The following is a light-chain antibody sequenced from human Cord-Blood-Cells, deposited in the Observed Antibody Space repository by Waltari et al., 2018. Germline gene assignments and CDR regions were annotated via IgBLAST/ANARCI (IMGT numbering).Light chain of an antibody. J-gene: IGLJ3*02. CDR1: SRDVGSYNL. Sequence: QSALTQPASVSGSPGQSITIPCPGTSRDVGSYNLVSWYQQHPGKAPKLMIYEVSKRPSGVSNRFSGSKSGNTASLTISGLQAEDEADYYCCSYAGSSTGVFGGGTKLTVL. CDR3: CSYAGSSTGV. V-gene: IGLV2-23*02. CDR2: EVS.